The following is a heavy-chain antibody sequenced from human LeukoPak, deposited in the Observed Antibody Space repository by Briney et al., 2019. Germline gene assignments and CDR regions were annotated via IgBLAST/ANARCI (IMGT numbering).Heavy chain of an antibody. V-gene: IGHV4-59*01. CDR2: IFYSGTT. CDR1: GGSISGYH. J-gene: IGHJ4*02. CDR3: ARSSISWSYFDY. D-gene: IGHD6-13*01. Sequence: SETLSLTCTVSGGSISGYHWNWIRQPPGKGLEWLGYIFYSGTTKYNPSLESRVTILLDTSKNQFSLKLTSVTAADTALYYCARSSISWSYFDYWGQGILVTVSS.